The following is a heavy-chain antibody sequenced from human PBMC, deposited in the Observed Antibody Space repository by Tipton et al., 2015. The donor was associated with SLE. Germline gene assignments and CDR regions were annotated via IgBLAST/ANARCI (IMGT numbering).Heavy chain of an antibody. CDR1: GASITSSDW. Sequence: GLVKPSGTLPLTCAVSGASITSSDWWSWVRQPPGKGLEYIGEIHHRGSTNYKSSLRGRVTTSVDKSKNQSSLKLTSVTAADTAVYYCARWIPLTGINVWGQGATVTVSS. V-gene: IGHV4-4*02. J-gene: IGHJ6*02. CDR2: IHHRGST. D-gene: IGHD5-18*01. CDR3: ARWIPLTGINV.